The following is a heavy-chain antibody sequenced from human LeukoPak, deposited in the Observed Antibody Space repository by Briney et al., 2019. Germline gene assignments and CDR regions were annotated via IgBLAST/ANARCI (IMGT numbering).Heavy chain of an antibody. CDR1: GFTFSSYA. J-gene: IGHJ6*02. CDR3: ARTTIVVVLYGMDV. Sequence: PGGSLRLSCAASGFTFSSYAMHWVRQAPGKGLEWMAVISYDGSNKYYADSVKGRFTISRDNSKNTLYLQMNSLRAEDTAVYYCARTTIVVVLYGMDVWGQGTTVTVSS. CDR2: ISYDGSNK. D-gene: IGHD3-22*01. V-gene: IGHV3-30-3*01.